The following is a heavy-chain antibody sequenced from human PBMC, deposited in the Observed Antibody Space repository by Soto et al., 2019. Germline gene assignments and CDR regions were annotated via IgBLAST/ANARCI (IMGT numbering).Heavy chain of an antibody. D-gene: IGHD6-6*01. V-gene: IGHV4-30-2*01. Sequence: QLQLQESGSGLVKPSQTLSLTCAVSGGSISSGGFSWSWLRQPPGKGLESIGYIYHSGSTYDNPSLKSRVTISVDRSKNQFSLKLSSVTAADTAVYSCAWGIAARPLGYWVQGTLVTVSS. CDR1: GGSISSGGFS. CDR3: AWGIAARPLGY. J-gene: IGHJ4*02. CDR2: IYHSGST.